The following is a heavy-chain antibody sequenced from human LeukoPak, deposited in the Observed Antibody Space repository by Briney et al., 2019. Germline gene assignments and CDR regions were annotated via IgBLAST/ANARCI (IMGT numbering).Heavy chain of an antibody. CDR1: GGTFSSYA. V-gene: IGHV1-69*01. CDR2: IIPIFGTA. Sequence: SVKVSCKASGGTFSSYAISWVRQAPGQGLEWMGGIIPIFGTANYAQKFQGRVTITADESTSTAYMELSSLRSEDTAVYYCARGVSGSYYDSSGYDYWGQGTLVTVSS. D-gene: IGHD3-22*01. CDR3: ARGVSGSYYDSSGYDY. J-gene: IGHJ4*02.